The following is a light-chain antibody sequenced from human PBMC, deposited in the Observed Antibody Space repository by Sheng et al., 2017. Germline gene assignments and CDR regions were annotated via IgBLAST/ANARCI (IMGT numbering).Light chain of an antibody. CDR1: TSNIGAGYD. J-gene: IGLJ3*02. Sequence: QPVLTQPPSVSGAPGQRVTIPCTGSTSNIGAGYDVHWYQQLPGTAPKLLIYGNINRPSGVPDRFSGSKSGTSASLAITGLQAEDEAYYYCQSYDNSLSGFWVFGGGTKLTVL. CDR2: GNI. CDR3: QSYDNSLSGFWV. V-gene: IGLV1-40*01.